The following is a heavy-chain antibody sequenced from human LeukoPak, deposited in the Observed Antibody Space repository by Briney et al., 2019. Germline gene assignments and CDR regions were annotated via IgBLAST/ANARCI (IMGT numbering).Heavy chain of an antibody. Sequence: SVKVSCKASGGTFSSYAISWLRQAPGQGLEWLGGIIPILGTVDSAQKFQGRVTITSKKSTSTAYMELSSLRYEDTAVYYCARGGIVVVPAADFYCSSPASDYYYMDVWGKGTTVTVSS. V-gene: IGHV1-69*06. D-gene: IGHD2-2*01. CDR2: IIPILGTV. CDR3: ARGGIVVVPAADFYCSSPASDYYYMDV. CDR1: GGTFSSYA. J-gene: IGHJ6*03.